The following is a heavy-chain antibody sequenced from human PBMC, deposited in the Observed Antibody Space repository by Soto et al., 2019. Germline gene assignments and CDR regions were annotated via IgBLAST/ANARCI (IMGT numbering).Heavy chain of an antibody. V-gene: IGHV3-66*01. Sequence: EVQLVESGGGLVQPGGSLRLSCAASGFTVSSNYMSWVRQAPGKGLEWVSVIYSGGSTYYADSVKGRFTISRDNSKNTLYLQMNSLRAGDTAVYYCARDWGMLLWFGELGNDDAFDIWGQGTMVTVSS. CDR1: GFTVSSNY. D-gene: IGHD3-10*01. J-gene: IGHJ3*02. CDR3: ARDWGMLLWFGELGNDDAFDI. CDR2: IYSGGST.